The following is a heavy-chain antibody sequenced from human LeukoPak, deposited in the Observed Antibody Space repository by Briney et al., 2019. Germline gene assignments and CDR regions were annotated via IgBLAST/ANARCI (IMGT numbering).Heavy chain of an antibody. CDR2: IYYSRST. J-gene: IGHJ4*02. Sequence: SETLSLTCTVSLRPISNGGYYWSSIRQHPGKGLEWIGYIYYSRSTYYNPSLKSRVTISVDTSKNQFSLKLSSVTAADTAVYYCARCGKDGDYVQNWGQGTLVTVSS. V-gene: IGHV4-31*03. D-gene: IGHD4-17*01. CDR1: LRPISNGGYY. CDR3: ARCGKDGDYVQN.